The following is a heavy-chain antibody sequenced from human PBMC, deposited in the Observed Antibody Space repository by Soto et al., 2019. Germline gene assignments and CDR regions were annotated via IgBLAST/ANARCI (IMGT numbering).Heavy chain of an antibody. CDR1: GFSFSNSW. Sequence: DVQLVESGGGLVHPGGSLRLSCRGSGFSFSNSWMHWVRHAPGKGLVWVSRINNDGSNTAYADSVKGRFIISRDNAKNMLYKQMDSLRVEDTAVYYCARDGGGPDVWGQGTTVTVSS. CDR3: ARDGGGPDV. J-gene: IGHJ6*02. D-gene: IGHD3-3*01. V-gene: IGHV3-74*01. CDR2: INNDGSNT.